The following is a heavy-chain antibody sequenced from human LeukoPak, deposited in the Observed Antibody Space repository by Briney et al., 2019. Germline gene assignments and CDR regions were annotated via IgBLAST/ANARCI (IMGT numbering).Heavy chain of an antibody. D-gene: IGHD3-16*01. J-gene: IGHJ4*02. CDR1: GFTFHDYA. V-gene: IGHV3-9*01. CDR3: ATTGDRRGDY. CDR2: ISWNSGNI. Sequence: GGSLRLSCAGAGFTFHDYAMHWVRQAPGEGLEWVSGISWNSGNIGYADSVKGRFTISRDNAKNSLYLQMNSLRAEDTALYYCATTGDRRGDYWGQGTLVTVSS.